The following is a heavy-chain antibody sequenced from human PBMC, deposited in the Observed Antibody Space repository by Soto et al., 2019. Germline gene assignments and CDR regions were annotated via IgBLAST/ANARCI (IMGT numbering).Heavy chain of an antibody. CDR2: IIPIFGTA. Sequence: GASVKVSCKASGGTFSSYAISWVRQAPGQGLEWMGGIIPIFGTAKYSQKFQGRVTITRDTSASTAYMELSSLRSEDTAVYYCARVFLRGYCSSTSCYSNYYYGMDVWGQGTTVTVSS. CDR3: ARVFLRGYCSSTSCYSNYYYGMDV. J-gene: IGHJ6*02. CDR1: GGTFSSYA. V-gene: IGHV1-69*05. D-gene: IGHD2-2*02.